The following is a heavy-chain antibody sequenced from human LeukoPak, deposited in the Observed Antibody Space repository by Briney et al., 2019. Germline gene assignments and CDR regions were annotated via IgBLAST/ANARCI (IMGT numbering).Heavy chain of an antibody. CDR1: RFTFSNYS. CDR3: ARSDSGYGDYYYFYGMDV. J-gene: IGHJ6*02. CDR2: ISSSSSTI. D-gene: IGHD5-12*01. V-gene: IGHV3-48*01. Sequence: GGSLRLSCAASRFTFSNYSLNWVRQAPGKELEWVSYISSSSSTIYYADSVKGRFTISRDNAKNSLYLQMKSLRAEDTAVYYCARSDSGYGDYYYFYGMDVWGQGTTVTVSS.